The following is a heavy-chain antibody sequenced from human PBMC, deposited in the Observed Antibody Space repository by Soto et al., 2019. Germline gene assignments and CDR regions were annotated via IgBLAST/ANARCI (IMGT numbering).Heavy chain of an antibody. CDR1: GGTFSSYA. CDR3: AVRFLEWLHDYYYGMDV. D-gene: IGHD3-3*01. V-gene: IGHV1-69*06. CDR2: IIPIFGTA. J-gene: IGHJ6*02. Sequence: QVQLVQSGAEVKKPGSSVKVSCKASGGTFSSYAISWVRQAPGQGLEWMGGIIPIFGTANYAQKFQGRVTITVDKSTSTAYMELSSLRSEDTAVYYCAVRFLEWLHDYYYGMDVWGQGTTVTVSS.